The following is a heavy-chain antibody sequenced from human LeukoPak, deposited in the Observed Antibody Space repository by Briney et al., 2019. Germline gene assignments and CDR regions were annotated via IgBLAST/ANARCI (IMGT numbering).Heavy chain of an antibody. CDR3: ARGTTRWYFDY. CDR2: IYYSGST. CDR1: GGSISSYY. V-gene: IGHV4-59*12. J-gene: IGHJ4*02. D-gene: IGHD1-14*01. Sequence: PSETLSLTCTVSGGSISSYYWSWIRQPPGKGLEWIGYIYYSGSTNYNPSLKSRVTISVDTSKNQFSLKLSSVTAADTAVYYCARGTTRWYFDYWGQGTLVTVSS.